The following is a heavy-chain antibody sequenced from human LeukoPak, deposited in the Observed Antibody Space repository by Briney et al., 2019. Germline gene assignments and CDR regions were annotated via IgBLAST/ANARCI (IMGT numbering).Heavy chain of an antibody. J-gene: IGHJ3*02. CDR1: GFTFSSYS. V-gene: IGHV3-21*01. CDR3: ARGPNDYGDYRNSDAFDI. D-gene: IGHD4-17*01. CDR2: ISSSSSYI. Sequence: GGSLRLSCAASGFTFSSYSMNWVRQAPGKGLEWVSSISSSSSYIYYADSVKGRFTISRDNAKNSLYLQMNSLRAEDTAVYYCARGPNDYGDYRNSDAFDIWGQGTMVTVSS.